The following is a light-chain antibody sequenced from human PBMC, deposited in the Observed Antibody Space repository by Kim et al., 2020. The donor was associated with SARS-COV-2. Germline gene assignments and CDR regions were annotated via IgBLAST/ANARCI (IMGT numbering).Light chain of an antibody. CDR2: AAS. CDR3: QKYDTAPQT. Sequence: DIQMTQSPPSLSASVVDRVTITCRASQGITNHLAWYQQKPGKVPKLLIYAASTLVSGVPSRFGGSGSGTDFTLTISSLQPEDVAAYYCQKYDTAPQTFGQGTKVDIK. V-gene: IGKV1-27*01. J-gene: IGKJ1*01. CDR1: QGITNH.